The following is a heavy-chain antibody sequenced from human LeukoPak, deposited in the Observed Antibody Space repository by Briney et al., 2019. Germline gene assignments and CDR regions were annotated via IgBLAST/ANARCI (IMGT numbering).Heavy chain of an antibody. CDR1: GGTFSSYA. D-gene: IGHD2-2*01. Sequence: SVKVSCKASGGTFSSYAISWVRQAPGQGLEWMGGIIPIFGTANYAQKFQGRVTITTDESTSTAYMELSSLRSEDTAVNYCARVQLVPAANNWFDPWGQGTLVTVSS. J-gene: IGHJ5*02. CDR2: IIPIFGTA. CDR3: ARVQLVPAANNWFDP. V-gene: IGHV1-69*05.